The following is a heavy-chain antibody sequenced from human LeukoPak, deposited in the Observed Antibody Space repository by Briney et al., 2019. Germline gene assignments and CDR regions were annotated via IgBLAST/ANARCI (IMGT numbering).Heavy chain of an antibody. J-gene: IGHJ6*02. CDR2: MNPNSGNT. D-gene: IGHD3-22*01. CDR3: ARVNYDSSGYYYDGLDV. CDR1: GYTFTSYD. Sequence: ASVKVSCKASGYTFTSYDINWVRQATGQGLEWMGWMNPNSGNTGYAQEIRGRVTMARNTSISTAYMELSSLRSEDTAIYYCARVNYDSSGYYYDGLDVWGQGTTVTVSS. V-gene: IGHV1-8*01.